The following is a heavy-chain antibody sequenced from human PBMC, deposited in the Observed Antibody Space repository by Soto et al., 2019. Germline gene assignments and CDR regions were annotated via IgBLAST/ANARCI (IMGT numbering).Heavy chain of an antibody. D-gene: IGHD3-22*01. CDR2: IYIDGST. Sequence: EVQLVEAGGGLIQPGGSLRLSCAASGFTVSSNYMAWVRQAPGKGLEWVSLIYIDGSTYYADPVKGRFTISRDNSRNTLSLQMNSLRAEDTAMYYCARAQAGMVVPLSGYFQHWGQGTLVTVSS. V-gene: IGHV3-53*01. CDR1: GFTVSSNY. J-gene: IGHJ1*01. CDR3: ARAQAGMVVPLSGYFQH.